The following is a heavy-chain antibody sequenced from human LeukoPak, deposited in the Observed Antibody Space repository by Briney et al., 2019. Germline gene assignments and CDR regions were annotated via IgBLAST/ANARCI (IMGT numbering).Heavy chain of an antibody. CDR2: IYPGDSET. D-gene: IGHD5-12*01. Sequence: GVSLQISCQGSGYSFHTFWISWVRPMPGQGLEWMGTIYPGDSETRHNPSFLGQVTISVDKSTNTAYLQSRSLKASAAAIYYCARQLGYSGYDGFDDWGQGTLV. J-gene: IGHJ4*02. CDR3: ARQLGYSGYDGFDD. CDR1: GYSFHTFW. V-gene: IGHV5-51*01.